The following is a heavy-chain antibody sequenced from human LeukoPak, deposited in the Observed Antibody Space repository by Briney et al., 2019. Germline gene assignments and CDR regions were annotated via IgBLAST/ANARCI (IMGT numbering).Heavy chain of an antibody. CDR3: ARSELLLDY. Sequence: GRSVRLSRASSGCTFSSYGVHGVRQAPGKGLEGVAVRWYDGSKKYYAASVKGRFTISRDNYKNTLYLQMTSLRAEDTAVYYCARSELLLDYWGQGTLVTVSS. J-gene: IGHJ4*02. V-gene: IGHV3-33*01. CDR1: GCTFSSYG. D-gene: IGHD1-26*01. CDR2: RWYDGSKK.